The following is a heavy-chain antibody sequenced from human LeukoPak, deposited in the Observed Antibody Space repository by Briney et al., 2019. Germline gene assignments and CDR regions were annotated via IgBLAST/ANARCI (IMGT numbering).Heavy chain of an antibody. J-gene: IGHJ4*02. CDR3: ATTQYYTIFGVVPLSY. V-gene: IGHV1-24*01. CDR1: GYTLTELS. D-gene: IGHD3-3*01. Sequence: ASVKVSCKVSGYTLTELSMHWVRQAPGKGLEWMGGFDPEDGETIYAQEFQGRVTMTEDTSTDTAYMELSSLRSEDTAVYYCATTQYYTIFGVVPLSYWGQGTLVTVSS. CDR2: FDPEDGET.